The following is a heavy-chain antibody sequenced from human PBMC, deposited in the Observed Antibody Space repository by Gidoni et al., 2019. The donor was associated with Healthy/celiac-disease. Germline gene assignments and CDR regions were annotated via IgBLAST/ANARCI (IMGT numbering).Heavy chain of an antibody. J-gene: IGHJ4*02. CDR1: GYTFSSYA. V-gene: IGHV3-23*01. Sequence: EVQLLESGGGLVQPGGSLRLSCAASGYTFSSYAMSWARQAPGKGLEWVSAISGSGGSTYYADSVHGRFTISRDNSKNTLYLQMNSLRAEDTAVYYCAKDLFGQQLVPFFDYWGQGTLVTVSS. CDR2: ISGSGGST. CDR3: AKDLFGQQLVPFFDY. D-gene: IGHD6-13*01.